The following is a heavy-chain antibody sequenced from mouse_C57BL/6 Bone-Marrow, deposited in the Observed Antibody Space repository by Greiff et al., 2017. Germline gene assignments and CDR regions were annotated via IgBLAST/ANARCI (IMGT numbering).Heavy chain of an antibody. Sequence: EVKLMESGGGLVQPGESLKLSCESNEYEFPSHDMSWVRKTPEKRLELVAAINSDGGSTYYPDTMERRFIISRDNTKKTLYLQMSSLRSEDTALYYCARHSHYYGSSYAMDYWGQGTSVTGAS. V-gene: IGHV5-2*01. CDR3: ARHSHYYGSSYAMDY. CDR1: EYEFPSHD. CDR2: INSDGGST. J-gene: IGHJ4*01. D-gene: IGHD1-1*01.